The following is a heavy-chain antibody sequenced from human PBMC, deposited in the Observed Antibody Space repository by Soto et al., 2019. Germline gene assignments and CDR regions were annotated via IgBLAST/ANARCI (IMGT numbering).Heavy chain of an antibody. Sequence: SETLSLTCTVSGGSISSSSYYWGWIRQPPGKGLEWIGSIYYSGSTYYNPSLKSRVTISVDTSKNQFSLKLSSVTAADTAVYYCARLSFDGIVGATIDYWGQGTLVTVSS. CDR3: ARLSFDGIVGATIDY. D-gene: IGHD1-26*01. J-gene: IGHJ4*02. V-gene: IGHV4-39*01. CDR1: GGSISSSSYY. CDR2: IYYSGST.